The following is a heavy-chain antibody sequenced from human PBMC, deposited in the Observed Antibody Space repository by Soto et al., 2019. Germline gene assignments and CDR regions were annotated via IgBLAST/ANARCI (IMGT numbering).Heavy chain of an antibody. CDR3: ATGEVVPSFPNWLDT. CDR2: FIPSFPAP. V-gene: IGHV1-69*12. CDR1: GGTIKTYT. J-gene: IGHJ5*02. D-gene: IGHD2-21*01. Sequence: VQFVQSGAELKKPGSSVRVSCRASGGTIKTYTLSWVRQAPGQGLEWMGAFIPSFPAPNFAQRFKGRLTLTADESTSTGFIELSGLRPEDTALYFCATGEVVPSFPNWLDTWGQGTHVIVSS.